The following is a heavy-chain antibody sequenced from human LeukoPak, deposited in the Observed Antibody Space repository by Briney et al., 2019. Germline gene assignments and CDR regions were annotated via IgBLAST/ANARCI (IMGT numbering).Heavy chain of an antibody. Sequence: GGSLRLSCAASGFTFSSYGMSWVRQAPGKGLEWVANIKQDGSEKYYVDSVKGRFTISRDNSKNTLYLQMNSLRAEDTAVYYCAKDLYSSSWGGYYYYMDVWGKGTTVTVSS. D-gene: IGHD6-13*01. V-gene: IGHV3-7*03. CDR3: AKDLYSSSWGGYYYYMDV. CDR1: GFTFSSYG. CDR2: IKQDGSEK. J-gene: IGHJ6*03.